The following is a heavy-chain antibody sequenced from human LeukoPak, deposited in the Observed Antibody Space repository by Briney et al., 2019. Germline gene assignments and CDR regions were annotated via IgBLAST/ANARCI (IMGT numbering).Heavy chain of an antibody. CDR1: GFTFSDHY. Sequence: GGSLRLSCAASGFTFSDHYMDGVRQAPGKGLEGVGRIRNKANSYTTEYAASVKGRFTISRDDSKNSLYLQMNSLKIDDTAVYYCARENSIAPATKNYYYYGMDVWGQGTTVTVSS. D-gene: IGHD6-13*01. V-gene: IGHV3-72*01. CDR3: ARENSIAPATKNYYYYGMDV. J-gene: IGHJ6*02. CDR2: IRNKANSYTT.